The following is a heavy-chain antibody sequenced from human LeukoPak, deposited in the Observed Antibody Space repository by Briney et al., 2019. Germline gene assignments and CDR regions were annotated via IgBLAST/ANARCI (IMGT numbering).Heavy chain of an antibody. CDR2: ISAYNGNT. CDR3: ARGYCSSTGCFDVDY. Sequence: ASVKVSCKASGYTFTSYGISWVRQAPGQGVERMGWISAYNGNTNYAQKLQGRVTMTTDTSTSTAYMELRSLRSDDTAVYYCARGYCSSTGCFDVDYWGQGTLVTVSS. J-gene: IGHJ4*02. CDR1: GYTFTSYG. V-gene: IGHV1-18*01. D-gene: IGHD2-2*01.